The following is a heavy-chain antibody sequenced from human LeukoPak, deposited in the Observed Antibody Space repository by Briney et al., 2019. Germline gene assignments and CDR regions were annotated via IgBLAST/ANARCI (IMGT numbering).Heavy chain of an antibody. V-gene: IGHV1-24*01. CDR3: ARGDIVVEPAAIPFDY. J-gene: IGHJ4*02. CDR1: GYTLTELS. D-gene: IGHD2-2*02. Sequence: GASVKVSCKVSGYTLTELSMHWVRQAPGKGLEWMGGFDPEDGETIYARKFQGRVTMTEDTSTDTAYMELSSLRSEDTAVYYCARGDIVVEPAAIPFDYWGQGTLVTVSS. CDR2: FDPEDGET.